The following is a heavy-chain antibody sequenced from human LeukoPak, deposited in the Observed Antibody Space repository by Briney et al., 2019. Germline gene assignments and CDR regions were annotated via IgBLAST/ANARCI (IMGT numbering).Heavy chain of an antibody. CDR2: IYYSGST. J-gene: IGHJ4*02. Sequence: SETASLTCTVSGGSISSYYWSWIRQPPGKGLEWIGYIYYSGSTNYNPSLKSRVTISVDTSKNQFSLKLSSVTAADTAVYYCAAAYYYDSSGYYRWGQGTLVTVSS. CDR3: AAAYYYDSSGYYR. V-gene: IGHV4-59*01. D-gene: IGHD3-22*01. CDR1: GGSISSYY.